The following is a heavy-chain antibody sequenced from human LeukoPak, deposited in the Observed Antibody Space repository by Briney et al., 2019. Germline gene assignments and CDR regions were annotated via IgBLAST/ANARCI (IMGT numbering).Heavy chain of an antibody. CDR2: IYYSGNT. CDR3: ARSSSWFHFDY. CDR1: GDPISSGGYY. D-gene: IGHD6-13*01. Sequence: SQTLSLTCTVSGDPISSGGYYWNWIRQHPGKGLEWIGYIYYSGNTYYNPSLMSRITISVDTSKNQFSLKLFSVTAADTAVYYFARSSSWFHFDYWGQGTLVTVSS. V-gene: IGHV4-31*03. J-gene: IGHJ4*02.